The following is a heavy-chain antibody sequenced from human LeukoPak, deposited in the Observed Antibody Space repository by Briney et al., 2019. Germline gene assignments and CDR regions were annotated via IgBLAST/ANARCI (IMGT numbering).Heavy chain of an antibody. J-gene: IGHJ5*02. V-gene: IGHV4-34*01. CDR2: INHSGST. Sequence: SETLSLTCAVYGGSFSGYYWSWIRQPPGKGLEWIGEINHSGSTDYNPSLKSRVTISVDTSKNQFSLKLSSVTAADTAVYYCARGHLSNWFDPWGQGTLVTVSS. CDR3: ARGHLSNWFDP. CDR1: GGSFSGYY.